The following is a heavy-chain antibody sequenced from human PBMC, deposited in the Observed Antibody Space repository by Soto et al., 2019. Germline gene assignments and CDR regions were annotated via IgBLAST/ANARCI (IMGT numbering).Heavy chain of an antibody. J-gene: IGHJ3*02. CDR2: IWYDGSNK. V-gene: IGHV3-33*01. Sequence: GGSLRLSCAASGFTFSSYGMHWVRQAPGKGLEWVAVIWYDGSNKYYADSVKGRFTISRDNSKNTLYLQMNSLRAEDTAVYYCARGLRPRRAVAGIKGGDAFDIWGQGTMVTVSS. CDR3: ARGLRPRRAVAGIKGGDAFDI. D-gene: IGHD6-19*01. CDR1: GFTFSSYG.